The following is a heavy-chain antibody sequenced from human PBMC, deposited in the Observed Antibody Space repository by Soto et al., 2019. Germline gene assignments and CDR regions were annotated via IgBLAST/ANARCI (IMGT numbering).Heavy chain of an antibody. D-gene: IGHD6-13*01. J-gene: IGHJ4*02. CDR2: ISYDGSNK. CDR3: AKDPSSSWYMWHYFDY. V-gene: IGHV3-30*18. CDR1: GFTFSSYG. Sequence: PWGSLRLSCAASGFTFSSYGMHWVRQAPGKGLEWVAVISYDGSNKYYADSVKGRFTISRDNSKNTLYLQMNSLRAEDTAVYYCAKDPSSSWYMWHYFDYWGQGTLVTVSS.